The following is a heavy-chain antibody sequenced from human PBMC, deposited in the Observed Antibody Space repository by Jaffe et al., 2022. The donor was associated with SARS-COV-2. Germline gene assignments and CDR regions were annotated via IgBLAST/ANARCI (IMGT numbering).Heavy chain of an antibody. V-gene: IGHV3-30*04. CDR3: ATEGSGSSWGVFDL. D-gene: IGHD3-10*01. CDR2: ISYDGSDN. CDR1: GFTFRNYA. J-gene: IGHJ3*01. Sequence: QVQLVESGGGVVQPERSLRLSCAASGFTFRNYAMHWVRQAPGKGLEWVAFISYDGSDNLYADSVKGRFTISRDNSKNTLYLQMNSLRAEDTSLYYCATEGSGSSWGVFDLWGQGTMVTVSS.